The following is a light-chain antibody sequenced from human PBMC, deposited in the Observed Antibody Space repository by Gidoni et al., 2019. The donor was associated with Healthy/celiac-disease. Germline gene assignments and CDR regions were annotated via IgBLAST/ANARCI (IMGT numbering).Light chain of an antibody. CDR1: TTNTGSNE. J-gene: IGLJ1*01. CDR2: RKN. CDR3: AAWDDSLSGHYV. Sequence: QSVLTQPPSAYGTPLQRVTIPCSGSTTNTGSNEVSWYQQLPGTSPKLLIYRKNQRPSGVPDRVSGSKSGTSASLAISGLRSEDEADYYCAAWDDSLSGHYVFGTGTKVTVL. V-gene: IGLV1-47*01.